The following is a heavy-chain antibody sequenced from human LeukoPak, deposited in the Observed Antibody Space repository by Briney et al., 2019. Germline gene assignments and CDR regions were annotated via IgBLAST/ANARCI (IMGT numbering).Heavy chain of an antibody. CDR2: ISSTSSAI. Sequence: GGSLRLSCAASGFTFSSYSMNWVRQGPGKGLEWVSYISSTSSAIYYADFVKGRFTISRDNAKNSMYLQMNSLRAEDTAVYYCARGAVDTAMVMDFWGQGTLVTVSS. V-gene: IGHV3-48*01. D-gene: IGHD5-18*01. J-gene: IGHJ4*02. CDR1: GFTFSSYS. CDR3: ARGAVDTAMVMDF.